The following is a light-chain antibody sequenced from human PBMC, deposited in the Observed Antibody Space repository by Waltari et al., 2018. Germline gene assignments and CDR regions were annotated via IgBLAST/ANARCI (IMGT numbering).Light chain of an antibody. CDR3: QQCNTFSCN. CDR2: KAS. V-gene: IGKV1-5*03. J-gene: IGKJ3*01. Sequence: DVQMTQSPSSLSASVADRITITCRASQTINDLLAWYQQKPGNAPRLLIQKASILESGVPSRFSGSGSGTEFTLTISSLQPDDFATYYCQQCNTFSCNFGPGTTVVI. CDR1: QTINDL.